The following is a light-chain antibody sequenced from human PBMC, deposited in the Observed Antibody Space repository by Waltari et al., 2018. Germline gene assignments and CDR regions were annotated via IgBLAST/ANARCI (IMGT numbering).Light chain of an antibody. V-gene: IGLV2-14*03. J-gene: IGLJ3*02. CDR1: SSDIGSQKY. CDR3: CAYTGSVWV. Sequence: QSALTQPASMSGSPGQSITMSCTGTSSDIGSQKYVSWYQQHPGKAPKLMIYDVSERPSGVSNRFSGSRSVNTASLTISGLQADDEADYYCCAYTGSVWVFGGGTKLTVL. CDR2: DVS.